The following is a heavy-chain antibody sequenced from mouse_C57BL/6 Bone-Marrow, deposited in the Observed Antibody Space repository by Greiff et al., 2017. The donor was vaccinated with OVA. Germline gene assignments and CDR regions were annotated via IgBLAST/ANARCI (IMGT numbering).Heavy chain of an antibody. CDR1: GYTFTSYW. J-gene: IGHJ3*01. Sequence: QVHVKQPGAELVKPGASVKLSCKASGYTFTSYWMHWVKQRPGQGLEWIGMIHPNSGSTNYNEKFKSKATLTVDKSSSTAYMQLSSLTSEDSAVYYCARVRAWLAYWGQGTLVTVSA. V-gene: IGHV1-64*01. D-gene: IGHD3-3*01. CDR3: ARVRAWLAY. CDR2: IHPNSGST.